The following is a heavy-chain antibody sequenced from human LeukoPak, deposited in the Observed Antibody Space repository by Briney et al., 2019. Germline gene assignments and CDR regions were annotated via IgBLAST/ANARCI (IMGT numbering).Heavy chain of an antibody. CDR3: AREGYSYGYNAFDI. D-gene: IGHD5-18*01. CDR1: GSSINSYY. Sequence: PSETLSPTCTVSGSSINSYYWSWIRQTPGKGLEWIGYNYYSGITNYNPSLKSRVTISVDPSKSQFSLKLSSVTAADTAVYYCAREGYSYGYNAFDIWGQGTMVTVSS. J-gene: IGHJ3*02. V-gene: IGHV4-59*01. CDR2: NYYSGIT.